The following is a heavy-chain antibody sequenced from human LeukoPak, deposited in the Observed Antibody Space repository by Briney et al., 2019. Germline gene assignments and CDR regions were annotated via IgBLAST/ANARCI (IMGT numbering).Heavy chain of an antibody. CDR3: TTSENIGYIPDI. CDR1: GFTFSSYA. D-gene: IGHD2/OR15-2a*01. CDR2: ISYDGSNK. J-gene: IGHJ4*02. V-gene: IGHV3-30-3*01. Sequence: PGGSLRLSCAASGFTFSSYAMHWVRQAPGKGLEWVAVISYDGSNKYYADSVKGRFTISRDNSKNTLYLQMNSLRTEDTAVYYCTTSENIGYIPDIWGQGTLVAVSS.